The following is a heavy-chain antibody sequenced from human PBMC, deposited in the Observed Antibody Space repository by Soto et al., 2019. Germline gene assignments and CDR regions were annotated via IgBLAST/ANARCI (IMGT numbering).Heavy chain of an antibody. Sequence: QVQLQESGPGLVKPSQTLSLTCTVSGGSISSGGYYWNWIRQHPGKGLEWIGYIYYSGSTYYNPSLKSRVTISVDTSKTQXXLXXXXXXXXXXXXXYCAREPLTWGQGTLVTVXS. J-gene: IGHJ4*02. CDR2: IYYSGST. V-gene: IGHV4-31*03. D-gene: IGHD3-10*01. CDR1: GGSISSGGYY. CDR3: CAREPLT.